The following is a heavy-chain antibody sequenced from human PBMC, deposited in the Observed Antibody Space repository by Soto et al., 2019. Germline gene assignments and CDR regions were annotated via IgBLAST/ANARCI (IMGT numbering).Heavy chain of an antibody. J-gene: IGHJ3*02. CDR3: ATYPPIAVAGTGDI. CDR1: GGSISSSSYY. V-gene: IGHV4-39*01. CDR2: IYYSGST. D-gene: IGHD6-19*01. Sequence: SETLSLTCTVSGGSISSSSYYWGWIRQPPGKGLEWIGSIYYSGSTYYNPSLKSRVTISVDTSKNQFSLKLSSVTAADTAVYYCATYPPIAVAGTGDIWGQGTMVTVSS.